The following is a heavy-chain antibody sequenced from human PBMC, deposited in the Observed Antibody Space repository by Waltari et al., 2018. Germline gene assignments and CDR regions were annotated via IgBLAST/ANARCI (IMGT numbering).Heavy chain of an antibody. CDR2: ISGSGGST. D-gene: IGHD6-13*01. V-gene: IGHV3-23*01. CDR3: AKDLSSSWSITTLDAFDI. Sequence: EVQLLESGGGLVQPGGSLRLSCAASGFTFSSYAMSWVRQAPGKGLEWVSAISGSGGSTYYADSVKGRFTISRDNSKNTLYLQMNSLRAEDTAVYYCAKDLSSSWSITTLDAFDIWGQGTMVTVSS. CDR1: GFTFSSYA. J-gene: IGHJ3*02.